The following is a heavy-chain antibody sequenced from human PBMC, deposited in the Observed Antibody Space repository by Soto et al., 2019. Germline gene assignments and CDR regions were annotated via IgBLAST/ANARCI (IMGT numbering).Heavy chain of an antibody. J-gene: IGHJ4*02. CDR2: ILYDGSNE. Sequence: LRLSCGAFGFTFSSYNMHWVRHAPGRGLEWVSFILYDGSNELYADSVKGRFTISRDNSKNTLYLQMNSLRADDTAVYYCARVSGFSSTSVDYWGQGTLVTVSS. CDR3: ARVSGFSSTSVDY. D-gene: IGHD6-13*01. CDR1: GFTFSSYN. V-gene: IGHV3-33*01.